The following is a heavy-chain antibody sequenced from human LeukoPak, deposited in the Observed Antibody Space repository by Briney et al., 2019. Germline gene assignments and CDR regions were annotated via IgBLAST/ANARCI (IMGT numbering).Heavy chain of an antibody. CDR3: ARYGSGSTWFDP. V-gene: IGHV4-30-4*01. J-gene: IGHJ5*02. D-gene: IGHD3-10*01. CDR2: MYYSGST. Sequence: SQTLSLTCTVSGGSISSGDYYWSWIRQPPGKGLEWIAYMYYSGSTYYNPSLKSRVTISVDTSKNHFSLKLSSVTAADTAVYYCARYGSGSTWFDPWGQGTLVTVSS. CDR1: GGSISSGDYY.